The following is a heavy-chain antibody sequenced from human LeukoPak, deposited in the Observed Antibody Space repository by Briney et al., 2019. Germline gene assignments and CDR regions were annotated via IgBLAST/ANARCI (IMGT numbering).Heavy chain of an antibody. D-gene: IGHD3-10*01. V-gene: IGHV1-8*01. J-gene: IGHJ4*02. CDR2: MNPNSGNT. Sequence: ASVKVSCKASGYTFTSYDINWVRQATGQGLEWMGWMNPNSGNTGYAQKFQGRVTMTRNTSISTAYVELSSLRSEDTAVYYCARITMVRGYYFDYWGQGTLVTVSS. CDR1: GYTFTSYD. CDR3: ARITMVRGYYFDY.